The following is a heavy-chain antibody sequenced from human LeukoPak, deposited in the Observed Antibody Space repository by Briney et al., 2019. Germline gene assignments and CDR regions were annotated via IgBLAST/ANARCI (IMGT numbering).Heavy chain of an antibody. CDR3: GRAPSGYDPYFDY. Sequence: PGGSLRLSCTASGFTFSIYSINWVRQAPGKGLEWVSSISSSSDYIYYADSLKGRFTISRDNAKNSLYLQMNSLRAEDTAVYYCGRAPSGYDPYFDYWGQGTLVTVSS. CDR2: ISSSSDYI. J-gene: IGHJ4*02. CDR1: GFTFSIYS. V-gene: IGHV3-21*01. D-gene: IGHD5-12*01.